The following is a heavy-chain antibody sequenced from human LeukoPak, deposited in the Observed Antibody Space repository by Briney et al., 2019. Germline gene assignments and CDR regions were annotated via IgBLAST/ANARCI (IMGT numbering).Heavy chain of an antibody. CDR2: IYTSGST. CDR1: GGSISSGSYY. J-gene: IGHJ4*02. Sequence: SETLSLTCTVSGGSISSGSYYWSWIRQPAGKGLEWIGRIYTSGSTNYNPSLKSRVTISVDTSKNQFSLKLSSVTAADTAVYYCARGVQNGIDYWGQGTLVTVSS. V-gene: IGHV4-61*02. D-gene: IGHD1-14*01. CDR3: ARGVQNGIDY.